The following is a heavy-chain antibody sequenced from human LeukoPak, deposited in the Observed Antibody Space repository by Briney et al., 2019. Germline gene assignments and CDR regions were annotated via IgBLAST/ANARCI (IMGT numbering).Heavy chain of an antibody. CDR2: IYYSGST. J-gene: IGHJ5*02. CDR1: GGSISSYY. V-gene: IGHV4-59*08. D-gene: IGHD3-3*01. Sequence: PSETLSLTCTVSGGSISSYYWSWIRQPPGKGQEWIGYIYYSGSTNYNPSLKSRVTISVDTSKNQFSLKLSSVTAADTAVYYCARAYYDFWSGFDYWFDPWGQGTLVTVSS. CDR3: ARAYYDFWSGFDYWFDP.